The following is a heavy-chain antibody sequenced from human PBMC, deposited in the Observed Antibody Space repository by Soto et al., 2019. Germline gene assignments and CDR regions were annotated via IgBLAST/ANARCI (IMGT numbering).Heavy chain of an antibody. CDR2: RYYSGSI. Sequence: SDPLSLTCTVSVVSISSGNYYWDWIRQPPGEGLEWIGSRYYSGSIYYNPSLKSRVTISVDTAKNQFSLKLSSVTAEDTAVYYCARGGLGFCAPTSCYWFDHWGQATLVTVSS. V-gene: IGHV4-39*01. CDR1: VVSISSGNYY. CDR3: ARGGLGFCAPTSCYWFDH. D-gene: IGHD2-2*01. J-gene: IGHJ5*02.